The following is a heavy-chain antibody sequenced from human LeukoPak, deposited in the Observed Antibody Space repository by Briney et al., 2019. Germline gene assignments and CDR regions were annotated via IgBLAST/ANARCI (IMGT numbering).Heavy chain of an antibody. CDR1: GYSISSGYY. CDR2: IYHSGST. V-gene: IGHV4-38-2*01. Sequence: SETLSLTCGVSGYSISSGYYWGCIRQPPGKGLEWIGSIYHSGSTYYNPSLKRRVTISVDTSKNQFSLKLRSVTAADTALYYCARWDSGEWFHDDFDIWGQGTRVTVSS. D-gene: IGHD3-3*01. CDR3: ARWDSGEWFHDDFDI. J-gene: IGHJ3*02.